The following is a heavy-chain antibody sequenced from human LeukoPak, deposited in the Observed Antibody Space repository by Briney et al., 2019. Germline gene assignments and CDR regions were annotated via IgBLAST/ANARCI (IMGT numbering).Heavy chain of an antibody. J-gene: IGHJ3*02. CDR3: ARARSSYGYGDAFDI. D-gene: IGHD5-18*01. V-gene: IGHV3-30*04. Sequence: GGSLRLSCAASGFAFSTYAMHWVRQAPGKGLEWVAVISYDGSSKYYADSVKGRFTISRDNSKNTQYLQMNSLRAEDTAVYYCARARSSYGYGDAFDIWGQGTMVTVSS. CDR2: ISYDGSSK. CDR1: GFAFSTYA.